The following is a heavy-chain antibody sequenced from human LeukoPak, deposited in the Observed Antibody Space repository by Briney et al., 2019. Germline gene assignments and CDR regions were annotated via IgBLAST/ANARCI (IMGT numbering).Heavy chain of an antibody. D-gene: IGHD6-19*01. CDR3: ARAAIAVAGDYHYHYMDV. V-gene: IGHV1-2*02. J-gene: IGHJ6*03. Sequence: GASVKVSCKASGYTFTGHYMHWVRQAPGQGREWMGWISPNSGDTDYAQRFQGRVTMTRDTSISTAYMELSRLTSDDTAVYYCARAAIAVAGDYHYHYMDVWGKGTTVTVSS. CDR2: ISPNSGDT. CDR1: GYTFTGHY.